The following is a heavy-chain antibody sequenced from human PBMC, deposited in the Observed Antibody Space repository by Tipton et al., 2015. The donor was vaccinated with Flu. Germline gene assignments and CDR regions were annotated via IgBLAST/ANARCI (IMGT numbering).Heavy chain of an antibody. J-gene: IGHJ3*02. CDR2: IYPSGTT. CDR3: ARDMATVTGYDAFDI. D-gene: IGHD3-9*01. CDR1: SGSIGSTNYF. V-gene: IGHV4-39*02. Sequence: GLVKPSETLSLTCTVSSGSIGSTNYFCAWIRQPPGKRLELIGSIYPSGTTYYNPSLKSRVTISADTSKSQFSLKLRSVTAADTAVYYCARDMATVTGYDAFDIWGQGTMVTVSS.